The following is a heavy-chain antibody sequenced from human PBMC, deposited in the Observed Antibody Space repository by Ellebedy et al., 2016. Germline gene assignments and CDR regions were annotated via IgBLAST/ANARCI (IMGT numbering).Heavy chain of an antibody. D-gene: IGHD5-24*01. V-gene: IGHV1-18*04. CDR1: GYTFTSYG. Sequence: ASVKVSCKASGYTFTSYGISWVRQAPGQGLEWLGWISAYNGKTNYAQKLQGRVTMTTDTSTSTAYMELRSLRSDDTAVYYCARAPLGRDGYNSFDYWGQGTLVTVSS. J-gene: IGHJ4*02. CDR3: ARAPLGRDGYNSFDY. CDR2: ISAYNGKT.